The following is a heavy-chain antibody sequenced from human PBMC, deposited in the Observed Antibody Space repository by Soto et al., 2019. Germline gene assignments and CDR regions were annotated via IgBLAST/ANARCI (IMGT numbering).Heavy chain of an antibody. CDR2: ISYDGTIE. CDR1: GFTFSDYG. CDR3: TKDQGISFRASDH. V-gene: IGHV3-30*18. J-gene: IGHJ4*02. D-gene: IGHD3-3*02. Sequence: PGGSLRLSCAASGFTFSDYGMHWVRQAPGKGLEWVAVISYDGTIEYYVDSVKGRFTISRDNSKNTLYLQMNSLRLEDTAVYYCTKDQGISFRASDHWGQGTLVTVSS.